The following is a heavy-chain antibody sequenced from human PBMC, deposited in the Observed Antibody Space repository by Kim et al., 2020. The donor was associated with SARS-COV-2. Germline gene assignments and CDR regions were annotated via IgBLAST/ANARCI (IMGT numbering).Heavy chain of an antibody. D-gene: IGHD5-12*01. CDR2: SDT. Sequence: SDTRYSPSFQGQVTISADKSISTAYLQWSSLKASDTAMYYCARLVATIDYWGQGTLVTVSS. V-gene: IGHV5-51*01. CDR3: ARLVATIDY. J-gene: IGHJ4*02.